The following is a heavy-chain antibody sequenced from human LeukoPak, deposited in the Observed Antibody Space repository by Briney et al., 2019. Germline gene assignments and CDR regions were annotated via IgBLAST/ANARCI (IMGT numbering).Heavy chain of an antibody. D-gene: IGHD2-8*01. CDR3: ARRTPHRLVGGIVPFDS. J-gene: IGHJ4*02. CDR1: GGSISSYY. CDR2: IYYSGST. V-gene: IGHV4-59*12. Sequence: SETLSLTCTVSGGSISSYYWSWIRQPPGKGLEWIGYIYYSGSTNYNPSLKSRVTISLDASKNQFSLNLNSVTAADTAVYYCARRTPHRLVGGIVPFDSWGQGTLVTVCS.